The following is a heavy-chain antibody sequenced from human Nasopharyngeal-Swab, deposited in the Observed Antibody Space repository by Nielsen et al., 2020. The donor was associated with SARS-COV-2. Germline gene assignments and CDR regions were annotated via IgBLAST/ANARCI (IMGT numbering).Heavy chain of an antibody. Sequence: WIRQPPGKGLEWIGYIYNSGSTYYNPSLKSRVTISVDTSKNQLSLKQSSVTAADTAVYSCAREYRRITIFGVVINGFDYWGQGTLVTVSS. CDR3: AREYRRITIFGVVINGFDY. D-gene: IGHD3-3*01. J-gene: IGHJ4*02. CDR2: IYNSGST. V-gene: IGHV4-30-4*01.